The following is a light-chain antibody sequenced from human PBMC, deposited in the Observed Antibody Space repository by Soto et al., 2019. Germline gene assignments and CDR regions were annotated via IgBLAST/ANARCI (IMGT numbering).Light chain of an antibody. V-gene: IGLV2-14*01. CDR1: SSDVGGYNY. CDR3: SSYTSSSTPHVV. J-gene: IGLJ2*01. Sequence: QSALTQPASVSGSPGQSITISCTGTSSDVGGYNYVSWYQQHPGKAPKLMIYDVSNRPSGVSNRFSGSKSGNTASLTISGLQAQDEADYYCSSYTSSSTPHVVFGGGTKLTVL. CDR2: DVS.